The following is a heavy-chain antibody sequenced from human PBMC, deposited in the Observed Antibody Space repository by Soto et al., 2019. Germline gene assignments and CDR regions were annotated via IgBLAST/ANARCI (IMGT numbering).Heavy chain of an antibody. Sequence: PSETLSLTFAVSGGSISSGGYSWSCIRQPPGKGLEWIGYIYHSGSTYYNPSLKSRVTISVDTSKNQFSLKLSYVTAADTAVYYCARTQQLVKREYYFDYWGQGTLVTVSS. J-gene: IGHJ4*02. CDR1: GGSISSGGYS. V-gene: IGHV4-30-2*02. CDR3: ARTQQLVKREYYFDY. D-gene: IGHD6-13*01. CDR2: IYHSGST.